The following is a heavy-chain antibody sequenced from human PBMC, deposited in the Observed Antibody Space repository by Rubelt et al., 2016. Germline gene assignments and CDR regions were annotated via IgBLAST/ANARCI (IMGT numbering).Heavy chain of an antibody. Sequence: VRQAPGQGLEWMGRIIPILGIANYAQKFQGRVTITADKSTSTAYMGLSSLRSEDTAVYYCARGVLGAPGAFDIWGQGTMVTVSS. D-gene: IGHD3-16*01. V-gene: IGHV1-69*04. J-gene: IGHJ3*02. CDR2: IIPILGIA. CDR3: ARGVLGAPGAFDI.